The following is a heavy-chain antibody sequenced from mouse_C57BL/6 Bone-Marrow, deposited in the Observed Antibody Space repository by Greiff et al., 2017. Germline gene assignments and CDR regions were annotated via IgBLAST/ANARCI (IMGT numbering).Heavy chain of an antibody. CDR3: AREGGYYYGSSPYWYFDV. CDR2: ISYDGSN. Sequence: EVQLQESGPGLVKPSQSLSLTCSVTGYSITSGYYWNWIRQFPGNKLEWMGYISYDGSNNYNPSLKNRISITRDTSKNQFFLKLNSVTTEDTATYYCAREGGYYYGSSPYWYFDVWGTGTTVTVSS. J-gene: IGHJ1*03. CDR1: GYSITSGYY. V-gene: IGHV3-6*01. D-gene: IGHD1-1*01.